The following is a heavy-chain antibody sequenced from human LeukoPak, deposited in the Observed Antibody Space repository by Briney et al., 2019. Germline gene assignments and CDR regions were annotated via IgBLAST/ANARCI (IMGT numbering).Heavy chain of an antibody. Sequence: GGSVRLLCAASGFTFSRFRMLGLRRAPGRGVEGVTFINYDGSKEYYADSVKGRFTISRDSSKNTLYLQMNSLRAEDTAVYYCAKDEVVPSYYYIDVWGKGNTVTVSS. CDR2: INYDGSKE. D-gene: IGHD2-2*01. CDR3: AKDEVVPSYYYIDV. CDR1: GFTFSRFR. V-gene: IGHV3-30*02. J-gene: IGHJ6*03.